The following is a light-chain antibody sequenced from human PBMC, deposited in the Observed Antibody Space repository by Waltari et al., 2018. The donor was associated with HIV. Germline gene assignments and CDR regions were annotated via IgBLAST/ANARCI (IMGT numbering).Light chain of an antibody. Sequence: QSALTQPRSVSGSPGQSVTISCTGTSSDVGAYNLLSWYQHHPDKAPKLVIYDVHKRPSGVPDRFSGSKSANTASLTISGLQAEDEADYYCCSYAGTYTYVFGSGTKVTVL. J-gene: IGLJ1*01. CDR3: CSYAGTYTYV. V-gene: IGLV2-11*01. CDR1: SSDVGAYNL. CDR2: DVH.